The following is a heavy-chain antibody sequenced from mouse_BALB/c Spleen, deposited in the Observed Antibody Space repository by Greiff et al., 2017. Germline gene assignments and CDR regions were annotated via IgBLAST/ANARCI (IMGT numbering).Heavy chain of an antibody. CDR1: GYTFTSYW. J-gene: IGHJ4*01. V-gene: IGHV1-69*02. Sequence: VQLQQPGAELVKPGASVKLSCKASGYTFTSYWINWVKQRPGQGLEWIGNINPSDSYTNFNEKFKDKATLTVDKSSSTAYMQLSSPTSEDSAVYYCTRSYDSCYYDAMAYWGQGTSVTVSS. D-gene: IGHD2-3*01. CDR2: INPSDSYT. CDR3: TRSYDSCYYDAMAY.